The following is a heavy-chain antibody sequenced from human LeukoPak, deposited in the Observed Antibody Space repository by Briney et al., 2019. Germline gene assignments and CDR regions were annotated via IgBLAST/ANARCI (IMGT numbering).Heavy chain of an antibody. CDR1: GYNFIGFY. D-gene: IGHD6-13*01. J-gene: IGHJ4*02. CDR2: INSNSGET. V-gene: IGHV1-2*06. CDR3: ARGATRLATAGAEFDS. Sequence: ASVTVSCKASGYNFIGFYMHWVRQAPGQSLEWMGRINSNSGETSFALSFQGRVTMTRDTSINTAYMELGRLTSDDTAVYFCARGATRLATAGAEFDSWGQGTLVTVSS.